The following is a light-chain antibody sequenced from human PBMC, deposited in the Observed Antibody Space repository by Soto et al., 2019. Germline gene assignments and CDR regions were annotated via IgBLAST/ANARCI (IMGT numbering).Light chain of an antibody. V-gene: IGKV1-39*01. CDR3: QQNYSAPWT. Sequence: DIQMTQSPSSLSTSVGDRVTITCRASQTINTYLNWYQQKPGRAPKLVIYAASTLQRGVPSMFSGSGSGTDFTLTISSLQPEDFAIYYCQQNYSAPWTFGQGTKVDIK. J-gene: IGKJ1*01. CDR1: QTINTY. CDR2: AAS.